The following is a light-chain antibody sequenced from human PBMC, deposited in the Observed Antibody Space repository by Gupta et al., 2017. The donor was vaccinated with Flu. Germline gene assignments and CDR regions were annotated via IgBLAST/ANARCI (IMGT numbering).Light chain of an antibody. J-gene: IGLJ1*01. CDR2: KND. CDR1: NSNIGTNY. V-gene: IGLV1-47*01. CDR3: AAWDSSLNGHYV. Sequence: QSVLTQPPSASGTPGQTVTISRSGGNSNIGTNYVYWYLQVPGTAPKLLIYKNDERPSGVPDRFSGSKSGASASLAISGLRSEDEADYFCAAWDSSLNGHYVFGTGTKVTVL.